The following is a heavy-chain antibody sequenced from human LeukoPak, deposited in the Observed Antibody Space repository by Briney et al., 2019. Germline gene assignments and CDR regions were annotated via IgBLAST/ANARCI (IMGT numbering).Heavy chain of an antibody. Sequence: SETLSLTCTVSGGSISSSSYYWGWIRQPPGKGLEWIGSIYYSGSTYYNPSLKSRVTISVDTSKNQFFLKLSSVTAADTAVYYCARDRQQLVRGDYFDYWGQGTLVTVSS. D-gene: IGHD6-13*01. CDR1: GGSISSSSYY. CDR2: IYYSGST. CDR3: ARDRQQLVRGDYFDY. J-gene: IGHJ4*02. V-gene: IGHV4-39*07.